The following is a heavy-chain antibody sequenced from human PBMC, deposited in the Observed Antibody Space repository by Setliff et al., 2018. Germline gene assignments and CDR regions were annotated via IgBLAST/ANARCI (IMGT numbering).Heavy chain of an antibody. CDR1: YA. V-gene: IGHV3-30-3*02. D-gene: IGHD4-4*01. J-gene: IGHJ6*02. Sequence: YAMHWVRQAPGKGLEWVAVISYDGSNKYYADSVKGRFTISRDNSKSILYLQMNNLRAEDTAVYYCAKDRDYTGVGLYYGMDVWGQGTTVTVSS. CDR3: AKDRDYTGVGLYYGMDV. CDR2: ISYDGSNK.